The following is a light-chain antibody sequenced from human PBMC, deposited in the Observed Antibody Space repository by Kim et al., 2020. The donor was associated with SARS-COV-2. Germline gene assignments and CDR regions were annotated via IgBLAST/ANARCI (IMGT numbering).Light chain of an antibody. J-gene: IGKJ2*01. CDR3: QQYNNWPPYT. V-gene: IGKV3-15*01. Sequence: EIVMTQSPATLSVSPGERATLSCRASQSVNSNLAWYQQKPSQAPRLLIYGASTRATGIPARFSGSGSGTEFTLTISSLQSEDFAVYYCQQYNNWPPYTFGQGTKLEI. CDR1: QSVNSN. CDR2: GAS.